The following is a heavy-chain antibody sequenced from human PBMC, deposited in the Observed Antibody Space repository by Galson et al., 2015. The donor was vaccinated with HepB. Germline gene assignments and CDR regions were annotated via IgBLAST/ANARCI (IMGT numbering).Heavy chain of an antibody. CDR1: IVNFNSYA. D-gene: IGHD1-26*01. CDR3: ARDRGKWELLFDY. J-gene: IGHJ4*02. V-gene: IGHV3-30-3*01. Sequence: SLRLSCAASIVNFNSYAMHCVRQAPGKGLEWVAVISYDGSNRYYADSVKGRFTISRDNSKNTLYLQMTSLRAEDTALYYCARDRGKWELLFDYWGQGTLVTVSS. CDR2: ISYDGSNR.